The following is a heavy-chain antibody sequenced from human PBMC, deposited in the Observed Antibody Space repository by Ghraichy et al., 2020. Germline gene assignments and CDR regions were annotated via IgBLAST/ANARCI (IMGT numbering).Heavy chain of an antibody. CDR1: RAHDRTSV. CDR3: ARDVEVDRAAGTLFDY. V-gene: IGHV1-18*01. J-gene: IGHJ4*02. CDR2: INTYNGNT. Sequence: ASVKVSCKIGRAHDRTSVIFWVLECRLQGLKKMGWINTYNGNTNYAQRLQGRVTMTTDTSTSTAYMELRSLRSDDTALYYCARDVEVDRAAGTLFDYWGQGTLVTV. D-gene: IGHD6-13*01.